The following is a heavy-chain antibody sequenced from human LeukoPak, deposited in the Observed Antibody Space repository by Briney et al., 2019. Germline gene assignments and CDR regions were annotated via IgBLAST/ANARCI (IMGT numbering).Heavy chain of an antibody. J-gene: IGHJ4*02. V-gene: IGHV3-21*01. D-gene: IGHD2-8*01. CDR3: ARGGPLGDTNRFDF. CDR1: GFTFSTYS. Sequence: GGSLRLSCAASGFTFSTYSMNWVRQAPGKGLEWVSSITSSSTSIYYADSVKGRFTISRDNSKNTVYLQMNRLRLDDTSVYYCARGGPLGDTNRFDFWGQGTLVTVSS. CDR2: ITSSSTSI.